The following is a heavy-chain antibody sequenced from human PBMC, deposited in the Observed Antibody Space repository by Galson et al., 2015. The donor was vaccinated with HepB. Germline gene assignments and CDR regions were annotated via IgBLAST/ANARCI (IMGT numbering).Heavy chain of an antibody. CDR2: PYYMSKWYT. Sequence: CAISGDSVSTNGVAWNWIRQSPSRGLEWLGRPYYMSKWYTEYAVSVKSRISIDPDTSKNQFSLQLNSVTPEDTAVYFCTRGTSRTLDFWGQGTLVTVSS. D-gene: IGHD1-14*01. V-gene: IGHV6-1*01. J-gene: IGHJ4*02. CDR3: TRGTSRTLDF. CDR1: GDSVSTNGVA.